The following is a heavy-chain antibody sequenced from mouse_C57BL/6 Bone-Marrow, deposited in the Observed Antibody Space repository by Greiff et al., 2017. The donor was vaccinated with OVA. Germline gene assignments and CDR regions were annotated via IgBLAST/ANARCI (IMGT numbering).Heavy chain of an antibody. D-gene: IGHD2-5*01. CDR1: GYTFTDYE. CDR3: TRGYSNNYAMDY. V-gene: IGHV1-15*01. J-gene: IGHJ4*01. CDR2: IDPETGGT. Sequence: QVQLQQSGAELVRPGASVTLSCKASGYTFTDYEMHWVKQTPVHGLEWIGAIDPETGGTAYNQKFKGKAILTADKSSSTAYMELRSLTSEDAAVYCCTRGYSNNYAMDYWGQGPSVTVSS.